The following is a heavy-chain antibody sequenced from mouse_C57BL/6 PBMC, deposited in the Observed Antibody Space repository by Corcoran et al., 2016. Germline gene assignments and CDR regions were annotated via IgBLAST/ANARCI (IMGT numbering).Heavy chain of an antibody. V-gene: IGHV9-3*01. Sequence: QIQLVQSGPELKKPGETVKISCKASGYTFTTYGMSWVKQAPGKGLKWMGWINTYSGVPTYADDFKGRFAFSLETSANTAYLQINNLKNEDTATYFCARGDSSGYVYYAMDYWGQGTSVTVSS. D-gene: IGHD3-2*02. J-gene: IGHJ4*01. CDR1: GYTFTTYG. CDR2: INTYSGVP. CDR3: ARGDSSGYVYYAMDY.